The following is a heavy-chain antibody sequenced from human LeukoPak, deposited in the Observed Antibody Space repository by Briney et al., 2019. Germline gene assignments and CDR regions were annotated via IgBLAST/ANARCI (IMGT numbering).Heavy chain of an antibody. CDR3: ARDRSSLGLWFGELRN. V-gene: IGHV3-11*06. D-gene: IGHD3-10*01. CDR1: GLTFSDFY. CDR2: ISTGSTFT. Sequence: PGGALRLSCAVSGLTFSDFYMSWIRQAPGKGLEWVSYISTGSTFTTYADSVKGRFTISRDDAKNSLYLQMNSLRAEDTAVYYCARDRSSLGLWFGELRNWGQGTLVTVSS. J-gene: IGHJ4*02.